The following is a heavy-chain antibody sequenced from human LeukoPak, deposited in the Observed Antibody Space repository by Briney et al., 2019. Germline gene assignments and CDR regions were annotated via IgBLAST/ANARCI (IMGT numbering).Heavy chain of an antibody. CDR2: ISSSSSYI. CDR1: GFTFRSYN. Sequence: GVSLRLSCAASGFTFRSYNMNWVPQAPGKRPEWVSSISSSSSYISYTDSVKGRFNIYRDNAKNSQYLQMNSLRAEDTAVYYCVRAREAYYNVFPDYWGQGALVTVS. D-gene: IGHD3-10*01. J-gene: IGHJ4*02. V-gene: IGHV3-21*01. CDR3: VRAREAYYNVFPDY.